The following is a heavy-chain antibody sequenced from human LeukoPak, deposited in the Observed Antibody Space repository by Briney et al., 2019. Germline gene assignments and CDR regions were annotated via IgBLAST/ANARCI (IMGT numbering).Heavy chain of an antibody. J-gene: IGHJ4*02. D-gene: IGHD3-3*01. Sequence: GGSLRLSCAASGFTFSSYAMHWVRQAPGKGLEWVAVISYDGSNKYYADSVKGRFTISRDNSKNSLYLQMNSLRDEDTAVYYCARDSPPGVHREIPFDYWGQGTLVTVSS. V-gene: IGHV3-30-3*01. CDR3: ARDSPPGVHREIPFDY. CDR1: GFTFSSYA. CDR2: ISYDGSNK.